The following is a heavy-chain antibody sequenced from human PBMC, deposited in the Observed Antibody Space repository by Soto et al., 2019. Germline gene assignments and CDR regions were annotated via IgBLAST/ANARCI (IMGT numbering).Heavy chain of an antibody. J-gene: IGHJ4*02. CDR3: EKGWWLFCGE. V-gene: IGHV3-30*18. Sequence: QVQLVESGGGVVQPWRSLRLSCAASGFTFSRYGMHWGRQAPGKGLEWVAVISHDGRNKYYADSVKDRFTITIDNSKNTLYLTINILRAEDKALYHCEKGWWLFCGEWGQGTLVTVSS. CDR2: ISHDGRNK. CDR1: GFTFSRYG. D-gene: IGHD3-22*01.